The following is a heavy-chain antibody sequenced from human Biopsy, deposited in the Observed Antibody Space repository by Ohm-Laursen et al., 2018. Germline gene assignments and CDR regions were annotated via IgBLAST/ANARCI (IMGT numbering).Heavy chain of an antibody. Sequence: SETLSLTCAVYGGSLSGYYWSWIRQHAGKGLEWIGRIYPGGSTNYNPSLKSQVTMSVDTSKKQLSLRLRSVTAADTAMYYCASVVLGPTNDAFDLWGQGTMVVVSS. CDR2: IYPGGST. CDR1: GGSLSGYY. D-gene: IGHD3-22*01. CDR3: ASVVLGPTNDAFDL. V-gene: IGHV4-59*10. J-gene: IGHJ3*01.